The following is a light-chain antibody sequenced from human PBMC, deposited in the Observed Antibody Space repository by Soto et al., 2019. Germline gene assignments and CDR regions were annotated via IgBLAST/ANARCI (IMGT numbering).Light chain of an antibody. J-gene: IGLJ1*01. V-gene: IGLV1-44*01. Sequence: QSVLTQPPSASGTPGQRVTISCSGSSSNIGSNTVNWYQQLPGTAPKLLIYSNNQRPSGVPDRFSGSKSGTSASLAISGLQPEDEADYYCAAWDDSLNGRGVFGTGTKVTVL. CDR1: SSNIGSNT. CDR3: AAWDDSLNGRGV. CDR2: SNN.